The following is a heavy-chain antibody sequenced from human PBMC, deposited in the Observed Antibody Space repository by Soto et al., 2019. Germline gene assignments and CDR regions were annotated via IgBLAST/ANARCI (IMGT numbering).Heavy chain of an antibody. J-gene: IGHJ4*02. D-gene: IGHD3-22*01. Sequence: EVQLVESGGGLVQPGGTLRLSCSASGFTFTTYAMNWVRQAPGKGPEYVSGISSNGGSTYYADSVKGRFTISRDNSRKTMNLQMRSLRAEDTAVYYCVRGDYYDTPGYEKNYWGQGTRVTVSS. CDR3: VRGDYYDTPGYEKNY. V-gene: IGHV3-64D*06. CDR2: ISSNGGST. CDR1: GFTFTTYA.